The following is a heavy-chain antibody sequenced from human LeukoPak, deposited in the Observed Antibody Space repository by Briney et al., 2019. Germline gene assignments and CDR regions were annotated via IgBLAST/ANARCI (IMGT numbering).Heavy chain of an antibody. CDR1: GYTFTAYY. CDR2: INPNSGGT. J-gene: IGHJ4*02. V-gene: IGHV1-2*02. D-gene: IGHD6-19*01. Sequence: ASVTVSCKASGYTFTAYYIHWVRQAPGQGLEWMGWINPNSGGTNYAQKFQGRLTMTRDTSISTAYMELSRLISDDTAVYYCARLGEAGDPPLYYFDYWGQGTLVTVSS. CDR3: ARLGEAGDPPLYYFDY.